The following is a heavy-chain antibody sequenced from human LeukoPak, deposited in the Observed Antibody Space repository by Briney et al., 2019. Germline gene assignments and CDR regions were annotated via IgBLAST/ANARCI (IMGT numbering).Heavy chain of an antibody. J-gene: IGHJ4*02. Sequence: PGGSLRLSCAASGFTFSSYAMSRVRQAPGKGLEWVANIKQDGSEKYYVDSVKGRFTISRDNAKNSLFLQMNSLRAEDTAVYYCAKSFNGMWELLLDFDYWGQGTLVTVSS. CDR2: IKQDGSEK. CDR3: AKSFNGMWELLLDFDY. D-gene: IGHD1-26*01. V-gene: IGHV3-7*01. CDR1: GFTFSSYA.